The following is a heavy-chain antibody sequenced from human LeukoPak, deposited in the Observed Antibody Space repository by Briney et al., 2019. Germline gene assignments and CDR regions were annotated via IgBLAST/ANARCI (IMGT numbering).Heavy chain of an antibody. CDR1: GGTFSSYA. V-gene: IGHV1-69*04. CDR2: IIPILGIA. Sequence: SVKVSCKASGGTFSSYAISWVRQAPGRGLEWMGRIIPILGIANYAQKFQGRVTITADKSTSTAYMELSSLRSEDTAVYYCARSSSGYALWYFDYWGQGTLVTVSS. D-gene: IGHD5-12*01. J-gene: IGHJ4*02. CDR3: ARSSSGYALWYFDY.